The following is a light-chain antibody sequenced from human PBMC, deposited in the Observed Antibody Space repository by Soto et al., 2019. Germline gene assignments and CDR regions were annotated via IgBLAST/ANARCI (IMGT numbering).Light chain of an antibody. CDR2: GAS. J-gene: IGKJ5*01. CDR1: QTINNN. CDR3: QQYGTLPIT. Sequence: VMTQAPATLSVSPGERATLSCRASQTINNNVAWYQLKDGQVPRLVIYGASTRATDIPARFSGSGSGTEFTLTIGRLEPEDFAVYYCQQYGTLPITFGQGTRLEI. V-gene: IGKV3-15*01.